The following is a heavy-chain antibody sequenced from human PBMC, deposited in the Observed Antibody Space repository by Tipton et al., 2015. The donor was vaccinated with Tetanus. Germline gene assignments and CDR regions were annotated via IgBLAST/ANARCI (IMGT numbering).Heavy chain of an antibody. J-gene: IGHJ3*02. CDR3: ARGEKLPRNMENCDTRGFDAFDI. Sequence: RSLRLSCVASAFTYRSHWMNWVRHAPGKGLEWVALISHDGTDNFYADSVKGRFTISRDNSKDTLFLQMTGLRAEDTAMYYCARGEKLPRNMENCDTRGFDAFDIWGQGTLVTVSS. CDR1: AFTYRSHW. V-gene: IGHV3-30*03. CDR2: ISHDGTDN. D-gene: IGHD3-22*01.